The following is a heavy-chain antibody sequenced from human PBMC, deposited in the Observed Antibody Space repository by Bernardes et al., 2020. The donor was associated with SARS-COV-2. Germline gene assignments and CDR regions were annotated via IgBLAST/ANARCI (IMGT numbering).Heavy chain of an antibody. Sequence: GGSLRLSCAASGFTFSSYGMHWVRQAPGKGLEWVAVIWYDGNNKYYADSVKGRFTISRDDSKNTLYLQMNSLSAEDTALYYCAKDSLPGIAAAGTVRWGQGTLVTVSS. V-gene: IGHV3-33*06. CDR1: GFTFSSYG. J-gene: IGHJ4*02. D-gene: IGHD6-13*01. CDR3: AKDSLPGIAAAGTVR. CDR2: IWYDGNNK.